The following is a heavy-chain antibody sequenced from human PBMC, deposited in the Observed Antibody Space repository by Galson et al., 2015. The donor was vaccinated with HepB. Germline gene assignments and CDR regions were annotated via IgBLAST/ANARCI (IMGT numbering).Heavy chain of an antibody. J-gene: IGHJ4*02. CDR2: IDPSDSYT. Sequence: AEVKKPGESLRISCKGSGYIFTNYWIIWVRQMPGKGLEWMGKIDPSDSYTKYSPSFQGHVTISADRSISTAYLQWGSLKASDTAMYYCARRRGYNSGLSFDYWGQGTLVTVSS. CDR3: ARRRGYNSGLSFDY. D-gene: IGHD5-18*01. CDR1: GYIFTNYW. V-gene: IGHV5-10-1*01.